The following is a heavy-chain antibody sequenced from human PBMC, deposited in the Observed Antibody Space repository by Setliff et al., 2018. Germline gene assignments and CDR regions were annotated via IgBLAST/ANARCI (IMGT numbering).Heavy chain of an antibody. Sequence: LRLSCAASGFIFRNYALHWVRQAPGKGLEWVAVLSYDGIDKYYADSVKGRFTISRDNSKNTLYLQMNSLRVDDTAVYYCARDRRGGPSNFWSGYDYYYYYMDVWGIGTTVTVSS. J-gene: IGHJ6*03. CDR2: LSYDGIDK. CDR3: ARDRRGGPSNFWSGYDYYYYYMDV. D-gene: IGHD3-3*01. V-gene: IGHV3-30*01. CDR1: GFIFRNYA.